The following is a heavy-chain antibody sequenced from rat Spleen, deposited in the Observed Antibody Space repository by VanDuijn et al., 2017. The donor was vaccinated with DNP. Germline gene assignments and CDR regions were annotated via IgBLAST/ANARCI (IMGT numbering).Heavy chain of an antibody. CDR3: ARWYNSVWCFDY. CDR1: GFTFSDYY. V-gene: IGHV5-22*01. Sequence: EVQLVQSGGGLVQPGRSLKLSCAASGFTFSDYYMAWVRQAPTKGLEWVAYMSYDGGITYYGDSVKGRFTISRDNAKSTLYLQMNSLRSEDMATYYFARWYNSVWCFDYCVQGVMVTVSS. D-gene: IGHD4-3*01. J-gene: IGHJ2*01. CDR2: MSYDGGIT.